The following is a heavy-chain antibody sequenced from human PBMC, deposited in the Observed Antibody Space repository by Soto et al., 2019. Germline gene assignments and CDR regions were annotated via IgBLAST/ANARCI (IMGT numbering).Heavy chain of an antibody. D-gene: IGHD2-15*01. CDR1: GGSISRYY. J-gene: IGHJ5*02. CDR3: ARVSRWLPHKWSPP. V-gene: IGHV4-59*01. Sequence: SPTLSLTCTVSGGSISRYYWSWIRQPPGRGLEWIGHIYYSGSTNYNPSLKSRVTISVDTSKNQFSLKLSSVSAADTAVYYCARVSRWLPHKWSPPRGQLALVTVSS. CDR2: IYYSGST.